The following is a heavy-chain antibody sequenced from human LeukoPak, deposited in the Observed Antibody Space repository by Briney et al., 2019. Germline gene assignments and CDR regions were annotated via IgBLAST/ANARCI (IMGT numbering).Heavy chain of an antibody. CDR3: ARDLRYRPYYYYYMDV. D-gene: IGHD1-1*01. CDR2: ISSSSSTI. J-gene: IGHJ6*03. CDR1: GFTLGSYT. V-gene: IGHV3-48*04. Sequence: PGGSLRLSCAASGFTLGSYTMNWVRQAPGKGLEWVSYISSSSSTIQYADSVKGRFTISRDNAKNSLYLQMNSLRAEDTALYHCARDLRYRPYYYYYMDVWGKGTTVTVSS.